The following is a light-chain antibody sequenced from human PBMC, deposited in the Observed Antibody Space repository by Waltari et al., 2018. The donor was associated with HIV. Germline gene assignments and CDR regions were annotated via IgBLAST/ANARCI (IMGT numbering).Light chain of an antibody. CDR1: SRDVGGYNY. J-gene: IGLJ1*01. Sequence: QSALTQPASVSGSPGQSITISCTGTSRDVGGYNYVPWYQQHPGKAPKLMIYEVTSRPSGVSNRFSGSKSGDTASLTISGLQAEDEADYYCSSYTSSTTPYVFGAGTKVTVL. CDR3: SSYTSSTTPYV. V-gene: IGLV2-14*01. CDR2: EVT.